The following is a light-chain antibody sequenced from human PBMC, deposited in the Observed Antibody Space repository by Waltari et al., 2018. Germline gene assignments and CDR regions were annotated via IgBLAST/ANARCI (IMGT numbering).Light chain of an antibody. J-gene: IGLJ1*01. CDR2: DVN. CDR3: CSFTGSPPYV. V-gene: IGLV2-11*01. CDR1: SSDVGGYDS. Sequence: QSALTQPRSVSGSPGQSVTISCTGTSSDVGGYDSVSWYQQHPGKAPKLMIYDVNKRPSGVPDRLSGSKSGNTAFLTISGLQGEDEADYYCCSFTGSPPYVFGTGTKVTVL.